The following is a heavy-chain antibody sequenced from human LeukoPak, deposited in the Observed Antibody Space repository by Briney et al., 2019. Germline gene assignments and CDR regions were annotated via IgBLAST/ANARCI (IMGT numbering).Heavy chain of an antibody. Sequence: GESLKISCKGSGYRFSSYWIGWVRQMPGKGLEWMGIVYPGDSDIRYSPSFQGQISISVDKSISTAYIQWSSLKASDTAMYYCARSVRIPRYYYGSGSYTQLDYWGQGTLVTVSS. V-gene: IGHV5-51*06. CDR2: VYPGDSDI. D-gene: IGHD3-10*01. J-gene: IGHJ4*02. CDR3: ARSVRIPRYYYGSGSYTQLDY. CDR1: GYRFSSYW.